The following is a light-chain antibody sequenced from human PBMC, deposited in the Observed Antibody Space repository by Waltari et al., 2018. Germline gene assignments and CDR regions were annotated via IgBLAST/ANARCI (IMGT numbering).Light chain of an antibody. V-gene: IGKV3-20*01. CDR1: QSIRTY. J-gene: IGKJ1*01. Sequence: EIMLTQSPGTLSLSPGDRATLSCKASQSIRTYLAWYQQKPGQAPRLLIYHASSRATGIPDRFSGSGAGTDFSLTISRLEPEDFAVYYCQNYVRLPATFGQGTKVEIK. CDR3: QNYVRLPAT. CDR2: HAS.